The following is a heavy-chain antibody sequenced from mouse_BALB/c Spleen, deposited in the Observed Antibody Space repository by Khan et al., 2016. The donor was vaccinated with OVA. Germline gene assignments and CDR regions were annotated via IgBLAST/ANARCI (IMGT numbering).Heavy chain of an antibody. CDR1: GYSFTSYY. D-gene: IGHD2-12*01. J-gene: IGHJ3*01. V-gene: IGHV1S135*01. Sequence: VQLQQSGPELMKPGASVKISCKASGYSFTSYYLHWVMQSHGESLEWIGYVDPFSGGTTYNQKFKGKATLTVDKSSSPAYMHLSNLTSEDSAVSYWAGHSCVAWCTYWGQGTLVTVSA. CDR2: VDPFSGGT. CDR3: AGHSCVAWCTY.